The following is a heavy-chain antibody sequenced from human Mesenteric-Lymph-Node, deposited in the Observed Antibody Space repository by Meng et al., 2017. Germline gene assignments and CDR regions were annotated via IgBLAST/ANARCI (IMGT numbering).Heavy chain of an antibody. CDR2: IKKDGSEK. CDR1: GFTSSDYW. V-gene: IGHV3-7*01. CDR3: AKDWWELRADAFDI. Sequence: GGSLRLSCAASGFTSSDYWMSWVRQAPGKGLEWVASIKKDGSEKSYVDSVKGRFTISRDNAKNSLYLQMNGLRAEDTAVYYCAKDWWELRADAFDIWGQGTMVTVSS. D-gene: IGHD1-26*01. J-gene: IGHJ3*02.